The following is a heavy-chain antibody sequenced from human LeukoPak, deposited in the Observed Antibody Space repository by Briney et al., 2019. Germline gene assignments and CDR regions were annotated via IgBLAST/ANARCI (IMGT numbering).Heavy chain of an antibody. CDR3: ARGGVITGRDDAFDI. CDR2: ISAYNGNT. D-gene: IGHD1-20*01. V-gene: IGHV1-18*01. CDR1: GYTFTSYG. Sequence: GASVKVSCKASGYTFTSYGISWVRQAAGQGHEWMGWISAYNGNTNYAQKLQGRVTMTTDTSTSTAYMELRSLRSDDTAVYYCARGGVITGRDDAFDIWGQGTMVTVSS. J-gene: IGHJ3*02.